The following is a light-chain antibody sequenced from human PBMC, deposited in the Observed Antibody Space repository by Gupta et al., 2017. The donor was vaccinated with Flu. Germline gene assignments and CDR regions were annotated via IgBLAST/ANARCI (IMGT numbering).Light chain of an antibody. V-gene: IGLV3-19*01. J-gene: IGLJ2*01. CDR1: SLRSYN. Sequence: QTVRITCQGDSLRSYNESWYHQKPGQAPALFIKGNNSRPSGIPDRFSGSSSGNTASLTITGVQAEDEADYYCNSRDSSGNDLVVFGGGTKLTVL. CDR3: NSRDSSGNDLVV. CDR2: GNN.